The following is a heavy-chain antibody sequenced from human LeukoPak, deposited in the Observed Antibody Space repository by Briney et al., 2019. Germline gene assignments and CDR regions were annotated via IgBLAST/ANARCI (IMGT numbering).Heavy chain of an antibody. CDR2: INHSGST. J-gene: IGHJ1*01. CDR1: GGSFSGYY. V-gene: IGHV4-34*01. CDR3: ARGPSRGHYSDSSGYPEYFLH. D-gene: IGHD3-22*01. Sequence: SETLSLTCAVYGGSFSGYYWSWIRQPPGKGLEWIGEINHSGSTNYNPSLKTRVTISVDMSKNQFSLKLTSVTAADTALYYCARGPSRGHYSDSSGYPEYFLHWGQGTLVTVSS.